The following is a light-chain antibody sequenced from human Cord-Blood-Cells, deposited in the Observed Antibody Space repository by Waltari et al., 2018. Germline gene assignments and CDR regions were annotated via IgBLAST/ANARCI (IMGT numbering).Light chain of an antibody. CDR3: QQYDNPLLT. Sequence: DIQMTQSPSSLSASVGDRVTITCQASQDISNYLNWYQQKPGTAPKLLIYGGSKLETGVPSRFSGSGSGTDFTFTISSLQPEDIATYYCQQYDNPLLTFGGGTKVEIK. V-gene: IGKV1-33*01. CDR2: GGS. CDR1: QDISNY. J-gene: IGKJ4*01.